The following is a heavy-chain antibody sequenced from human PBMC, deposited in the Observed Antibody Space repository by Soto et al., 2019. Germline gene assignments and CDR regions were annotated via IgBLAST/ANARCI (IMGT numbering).Heavy chain of an antibody. D-gene: IGHD5-12*01. CDR2: IAESGRAT. CDR3: ARRAQDGYNSPIDY. V-gene: IGHV3-23*01. J-gene: IGHJ4*02. CDR1: GFTFRSHA. Sequence: GGSLRLSCAVSGFTFRSHAMSWVRQAPGKGLEGVSDIAESGRATHYAASVKGRFTTSSDYSKTTMFLQLNSLTVDDTAIYYCARRAQDGYNSPIDYWGQGTLVTVSS.